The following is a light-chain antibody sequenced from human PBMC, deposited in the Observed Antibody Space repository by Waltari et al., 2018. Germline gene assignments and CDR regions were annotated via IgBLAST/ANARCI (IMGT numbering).Light chain of an antibody. CDR1: QSISNK. CDR2: CAS. CDR3: QQYNNWPPKT. Sequence: EIVMTQSPATLSVSPGERVTLSCRASQSISNKLAWYQQTPGQPPRLLVFCASTRASGIPARFSGSGSGTEFTLTISSLQSEDFAVYYCQQYNNWPPKTFGQGTKVEI. V-gene: IGKV3-15*01. J-gene: IGKJ1*01.